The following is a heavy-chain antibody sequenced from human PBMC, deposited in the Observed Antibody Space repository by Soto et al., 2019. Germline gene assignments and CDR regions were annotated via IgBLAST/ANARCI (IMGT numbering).Heavy chain of an antibody. D-gene: IGHD2-15*01. CDR1: GYTFTGYY. CDR2: INPNSGGT. V-gene: IGHV1-2*04. J-gene: IGHJ6*02. Sequence: GASVKVSCKASGYTFTGYYMHWVRQAPGQGLEWMGWINPNSGGTNYAQKFQGWVTMTRDTSISTAYMELSRLRSDDTAVYYCARELLNCSSGNRIYYYYGMDVWGQGTTVTVSS. CDR3: ARELLNCSSGNRIYYYYGMDV.